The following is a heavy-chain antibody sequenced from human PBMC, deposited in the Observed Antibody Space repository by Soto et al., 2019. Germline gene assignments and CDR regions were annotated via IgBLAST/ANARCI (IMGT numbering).Heavy chain of an antibody. Sequence: GGSLRLSCVASGFTFSSYSMNWVRQAPGKGLEWVSYISSSSSTIYYADSVKGRFTISRDNAKNSLYLQMNSLRAEDTAVYYCARNTPPYYEYSYAFDIWGQGTMVTVSS. J-gene: IGHJ3*02. D-gene: IGHD3-3*01. V-gene: IGHV3-48*01. CDR3: ARNTPPYYEYSYAFDI. CDR1: GFTFSSYS. CDR2: ISSSSSTI.